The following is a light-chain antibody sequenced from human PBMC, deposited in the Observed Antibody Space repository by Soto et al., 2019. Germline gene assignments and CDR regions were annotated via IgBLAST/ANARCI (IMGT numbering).Light chain of an antibody. CDR3: SSYTSSSTLHVL. Sequence: QSVLTQPASVSGSPGQSITISCTGTSSDVGGYNYVSWYQQHPGNAPKLMIYDVSNRPSGVSNRFSGSKSGNTASLTISGLQAEDEADYYCSSYTSSSTLHVLFGGGTKLTVL. J-gene: IGLJ2*01. CDR2: DVS. V-gene: IGLV2-14*01. CDR1: SSDVGGYNY.